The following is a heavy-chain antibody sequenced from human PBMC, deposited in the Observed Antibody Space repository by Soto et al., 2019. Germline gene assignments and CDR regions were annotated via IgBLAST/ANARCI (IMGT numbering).Heavy chain of an antibody. CDR2: IYYSGIT. CDR1: GGSIISNNHY. CDR3: ARRSTISRGFDY. J-gene: IGHJ4*02. D-gene: IGHD3-9*01. V-gene: IGHV4-39*01. Sequence: QLQLRESGPGLVKPSETLSLTCTVSGGSIISNNHYWGWIRQPPGKGLEWIGNIYYSGITYYNPSLKSRVTMSVDTSKGQFSLKLSSMTVADTAVYFCARRSTISRGFDYWGQGTLVTVSS.